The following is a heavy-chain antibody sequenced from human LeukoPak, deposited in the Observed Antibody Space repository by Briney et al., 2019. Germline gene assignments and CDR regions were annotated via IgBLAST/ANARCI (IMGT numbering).Heavy chain of an antibody. CDR3: AKDYYYGSGSPYY. D-gene: IGHD3-10*01. V-gene: IGHV3-30*02. J-gene: IGHJ4*02. CDR1: GFTFITYD. CDR2: IRYDGSNT. Sequence: GGSLRLSCAASGFTFITYDMHWVRQAPGKGLEWVASIRYDGSNTYYADSVKGRFTISRDNSKNTLYLQMSSLRADDTALYYCAKDYYYGSGSPYYWGQETLVTVSS.